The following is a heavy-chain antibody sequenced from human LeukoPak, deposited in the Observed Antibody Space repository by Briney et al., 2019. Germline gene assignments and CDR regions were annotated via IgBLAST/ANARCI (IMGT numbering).Heavy chain of an antibody. CDR2: ISTYNGNT. V-gene: IGHV1-18*01. J-gene: IGHJ4*02. CDR1: GYSFVLYG. D-gene: IGHD1-26*01. CDR3: ARDAHGTIDY. Sequence: ASVTVSCKASGYSFVLYGISWVRQAPGQGPEWMGWISTYNGNTKYAEKFQGRVTMTTDTPTSTAYMELRSLRSDDTAVYYCARDAHGTIDYWGQGTLVTVSS.